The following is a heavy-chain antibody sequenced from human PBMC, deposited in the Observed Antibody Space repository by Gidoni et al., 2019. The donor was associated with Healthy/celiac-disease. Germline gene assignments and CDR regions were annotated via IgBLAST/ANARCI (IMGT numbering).Heavy chain of an antibody. V-gene: IGHV3-21*01. CDR2: ISSSISYI. Sequence: EVQLVESGGGLVKPGGSLRLSCAASGFTFSSYSMNWVRQAPGKGLEWVSSISSSISYIYYADPVKGRFTISRDNAKNSLYLQMNSLRAEDTAVYYCARDRDYGDGKYYYYGMDVWGQGTTVTVSS. CDR1: GFTFSSYS. J-gene: IGHJ6*02. CDR3: ARDRDYGDGKYYYYGMDV. D-gene: IGHD4-17*01.